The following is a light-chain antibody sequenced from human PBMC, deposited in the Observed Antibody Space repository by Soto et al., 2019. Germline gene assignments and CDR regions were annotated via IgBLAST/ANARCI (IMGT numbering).Light chain of an antibody. J-gene: IGLJ1*01. CDR3: GTWDSSLSAYV. V-gene: IGLV1-51*01. CDR2: ENN. CDR1: SSNIGNNY. Sequence: QSVLTQPPSVSAAPGQKXTISCSGSSSNIGNNYVSWYRHLPGTAPKLLIYENNKRPSGIPDRFSGSKSGTSATLGITGLQTGDEADYYCGTWDSSLSAYVFGTGTKVTXL.